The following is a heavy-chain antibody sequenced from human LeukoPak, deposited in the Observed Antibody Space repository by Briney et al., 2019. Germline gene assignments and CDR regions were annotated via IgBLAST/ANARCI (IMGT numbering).Heavy chain of an antibody. CDR2: IYYSGST. J-gene: IGHJ4*02. Sequence: SETLSLTCTVSGGSISNYYWSWIRQPPGKGLEWIGYIYYSGSTNYNPSLKSRVTISVDTSKNQFSLKLSSVTAADTAVYYCARESLAYGVGIDYWGQGALVTVFS. CDR3: ARESLAYGVGIDY. D-gene: IGHD1-26*01. V-gene: IGHV4-59*12. CDR1: GGSISNYY.